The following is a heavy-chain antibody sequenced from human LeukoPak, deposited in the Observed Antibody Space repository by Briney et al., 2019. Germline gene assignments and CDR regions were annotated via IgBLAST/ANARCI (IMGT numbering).Heavy chain of an antibody. CDR2: ISYDGSNK. Sequence: PGRSLTLSCAASGFTFRSYGMHWVRQAPGKGLEWVAVISYDGSNKYYADSVKGRFTISRDNLKNTVNLQMDSLTAEDTAVYYCAKRADGYYCDHWGQGTLVTVSS. CDR1: GFTFRSYG. J-gene: IGHJ4*02. V-gene: IGHV3-30*18. CDR3: AKRADGYYCDH. D-gene: IGHD1-26*01.